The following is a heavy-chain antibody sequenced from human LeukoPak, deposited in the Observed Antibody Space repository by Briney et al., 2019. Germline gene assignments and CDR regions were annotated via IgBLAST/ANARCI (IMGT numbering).Heavy chain of an antibody. J-gene: IGHJ2*01. CDR1: GFSFSNYW. CDR3: ARDYFSRAALLGYFDL. D-gene: IGHD2-15*01. CDR2: VSSTSSFI. V-gene: IGHV3-21*01. Sequence: GGSLRLSCAASGFSFSNYWMHWVRQAPGKGLVWVSCVSSTSSFIYYADSVKGRFTISRDNAKSSLYLQMNSLRAEDTAVYHCARDYFSRAALLGYFDLWGRGTLVTVSS.